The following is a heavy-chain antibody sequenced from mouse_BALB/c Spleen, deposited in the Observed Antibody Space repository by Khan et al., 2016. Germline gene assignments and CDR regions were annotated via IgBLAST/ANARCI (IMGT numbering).Heavy chain of an antibody. CDR1: GYSITSDYV. J-gene: IGHJ3*01. CDR3: AKGRRKAWFAY. Sequence: VQLKQSGPGLVKPSQSLSLTCTVTGYSITSDYVWNWIRQFPGNKLEWMGYISYSGYTSYNPSLKSRISITRDTSKNQSFLQLNSVTTEDSATYYCAKGRRKAWFAYWGQGTLVTVSA. CDR2: ISYSGYT. V-gene: IGHV3-2*02.